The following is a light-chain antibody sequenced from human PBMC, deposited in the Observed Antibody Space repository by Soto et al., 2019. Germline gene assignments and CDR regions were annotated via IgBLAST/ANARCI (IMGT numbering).Light chain of an antibody. CDR1: QSISSY. CDR3: QQSYSTPLHT. CDR2: TAS. J-gene: IGKJ2*01. V-gene: IGKV1-39*01. Sequence: DIQMTQSPSSLSASVGDRVTITCRASQSISSYLNWYQQKPGKAPKLLIYTASSLQRGVPSRFSGSGSGTDFTLTISSLQPEDFAAYYCQQSYSTPLHTFGQGTKLEIK.